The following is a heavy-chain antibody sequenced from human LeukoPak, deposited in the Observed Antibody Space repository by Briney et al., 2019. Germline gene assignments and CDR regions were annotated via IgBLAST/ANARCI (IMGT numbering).Heavy chain of an antibody. Sequence: GGSLGLSCAAYGFTFSSSPMNWVRQAPGKGLEWVSYISSSSTIYYADSVKGRFTISRDNAKNSLYLQMNSLRVEDTAVYYCTRSGDYWGQGTLVTVSS. CDR1: GFTFSSSP. V-gene: IGHV3-48*01. J-gene: IGHJ4*02. CDR2: ISSSSTI. CDR3: TRSGDY.